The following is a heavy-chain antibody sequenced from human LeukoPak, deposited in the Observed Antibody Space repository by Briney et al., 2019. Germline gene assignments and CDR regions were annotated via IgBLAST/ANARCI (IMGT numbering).Heavy chain of an antibody. Sequence: GGSLRLSCAASGFTFSSYAMHWVRQAPGKGLEWVAVISYDGSNKYYADSVKGRFTISRDNSKNTLYLQMNSLRAEDTAVYYCAKDLLLGGNSGAFDIWGQGTMVTVSS. CDR1: GFTFSSYA. CDR3: AKDLLLGGNSGAFDI. D-gene: IGHD4-23*01. J-gene: IGHJ3*02. CDR2: ISYDGSNK. V-gene: IGHV3-30-3*01.